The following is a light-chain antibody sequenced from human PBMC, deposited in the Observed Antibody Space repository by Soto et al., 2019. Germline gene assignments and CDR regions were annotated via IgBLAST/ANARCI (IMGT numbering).Light chain of an antibody. V-gene: IGKV3-15*01. CDR2: RAS. CDR3: QQYNNWPPWT. Sequence: EIVMTQSPATLSASPGERATLSCRASQSISTNLAWYQQKPGQAPRVLIYRASTRATGIPPRFSGSGSGTEFTLTISSLQSEDFAVYYCQQYNNWPPWTFGQGTKVEIK. CDR1: QSISTN. J-gene: IGKJ1*01.